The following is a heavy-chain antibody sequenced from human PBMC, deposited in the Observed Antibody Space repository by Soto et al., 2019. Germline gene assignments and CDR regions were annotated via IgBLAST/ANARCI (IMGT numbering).Heavy chain of an antibody. CDR3: ARACSSNSCYDVFDY. D-gene: IGHD2-2*01. CDR1: GGSISSYY. J-gene: IGHJ4*02. Sequence: SETLSLTCTVSGGSISSYYWSWIRQPAGKGLEWIGRIYTSGSTNYNPSLKSRVTMSVDTSKNQFSLKLGSVTAADTAVYYCARACSSNSCYDVFDYWGQGTLVTVSS. CDR2: IYTSGST. V-gene: IGHV4-4*07.